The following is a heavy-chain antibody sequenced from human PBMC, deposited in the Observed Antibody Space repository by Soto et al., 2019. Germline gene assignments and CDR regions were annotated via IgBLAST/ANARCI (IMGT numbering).Heavy chain of an antibody. V-gene: IGHV3-74*01. CDR2: INSDGSSA. Sequence: PGGSLRLSCAASGFSFSSYWMHWVRQPPGKGLVWVSRINSDGSSATYADSVKGRFTISRDNAKNTLYLQMYSLRAEDTAVYYCTRGTSGQLGNWFDPWGQGALVTVSS. CDR1: GFSFSSYW. CDR3: TRGTSGQLGNWFDP. D-gene: IGHD6-13*01. J-gene: IGHJ5*02.